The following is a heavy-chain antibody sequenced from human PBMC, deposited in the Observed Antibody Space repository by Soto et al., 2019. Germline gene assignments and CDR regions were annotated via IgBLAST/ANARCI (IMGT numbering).Heavy chain of an antibody. D-gene: IGHD1-26*01. CDR2: VSGAGITT. V-gene: IGHV3-23*01. CDR1: GFTLSNFA. Sequence: PVGSLRLSCSASGFTLSNFAMSWVRQAPGKGLEWVSVVSGAGITTKYADSVKGRFIISKDNSNNTVSLQMHSLRVEDTSIYYCEKGRLRGLDNGNFDYWGQGTLVPVYS. J-gene: IGHJ4*02. CDR3: EKGRLRGLDNGNFDY.